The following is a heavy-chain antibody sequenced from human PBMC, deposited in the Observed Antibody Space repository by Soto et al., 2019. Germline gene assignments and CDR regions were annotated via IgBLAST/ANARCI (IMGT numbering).Heavy chain of an antibody. CDR1: GGTFSSYA. CDR3: ARVPPPSYYYDSSGYYWYFDL. CDR2: IIPIFGTA. D-gene: IGHD3-22*01. J-gene: IGHJ2*01. V-gene: IGHV1-69*01. Sequence: QVQLVQSGAEVKKPGSSVKVSCKASGGTFSSYAISWVRQAPGQGLEWMGGIIPIFGTANYAQKFQGRVTITADESTGTAYMELSSLRSEGTAVYYCARVPPPSYYYDSSGYYWYFDLWGRGTLVTVSS.